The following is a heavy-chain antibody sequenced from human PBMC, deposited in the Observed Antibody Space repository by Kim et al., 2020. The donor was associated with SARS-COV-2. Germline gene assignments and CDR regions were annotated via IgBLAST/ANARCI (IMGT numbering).Heavy chain of an antibody. Sequence: ASVKVSCKASGYTFTGYYMHWVRQAPGQGLEWMGWINPNSGGTNYAQKFQGWVTMTRDTSISTAYMELSRLRSDDTAVYYCARSARSTLGVVAATADGMDVWGQGTTVTVSS. J-gene: IGHJ6*02. CDR3: ARSARSTLGVVAATADGMDV. V-gene: IGHV1-2*04. CDR2: INPNSGGT. D-gene: IGHD2-15*01. CDR1: GYTFTGYY.